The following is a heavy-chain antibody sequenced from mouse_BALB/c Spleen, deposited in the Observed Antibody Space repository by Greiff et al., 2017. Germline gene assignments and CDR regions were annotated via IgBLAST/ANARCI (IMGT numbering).Heavy chain of an antibody. V-gene: IGHV7-3*02. CDR3: ARGHYYGYFDY. CDR1: GFTFTDYY. D-gene: IGHD1-2*01. Sequence: EVQLQESGGGLVQPGGSLRLSCATSGFTFTDYYMSWVRQPPGKALEWLGFIRNKANGYTTEYSASVKGRFTISRDNSQSILYLQMNTLRAEDSATYYCARGHYYGYFDYWGQGTTLTGSS. J-gene: IGHJ2*01. CDR2: IRNKANGYTT.